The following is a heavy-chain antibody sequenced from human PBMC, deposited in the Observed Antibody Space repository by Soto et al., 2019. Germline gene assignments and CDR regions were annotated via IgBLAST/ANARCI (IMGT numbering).Heavy chain of an antibody. CDR2: IKPDGSEK. V-gene: IGHV3-7*01. J-gene: IGHJ4*02. D-gene: IGHD4-4*01. Sequence: QSGGSLRLSCAASGFTFSSYWMSWVRQAPGKGLEWVANIKPDGSEKYYVDSVKGRFTISRDNAKNSLYLQTNSLRAEDTAVYFCASSAYSKNGYWGQGTLVTVSS. CDR3: ASSAYSKNGY. CDR1: GFTFSSYW.